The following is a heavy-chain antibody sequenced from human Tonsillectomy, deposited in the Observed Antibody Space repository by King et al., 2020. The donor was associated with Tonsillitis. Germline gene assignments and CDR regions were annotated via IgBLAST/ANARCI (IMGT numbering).Heavy chain of an antibody. D-gene: IGHD1-1*01. CDR1: GFTFSNYA. V-gene: IGHV3-30*04. J-gene: IGHJ4*02. CDR2: ISYDESEK. CDR3: ARDLMSGDWNDPLGYFDY. Sequence: VQLVESGGGVVQPGRSLRLSCAASGFTFSNYAMHWVRQAPGKGLEWVAIISYDESEKYYADSVKGRFTISRDNSKNKMYVQMNSLSAEDTAVYYCARDLMSGDWNDPLGYFDYWGQGNPGHRLL.